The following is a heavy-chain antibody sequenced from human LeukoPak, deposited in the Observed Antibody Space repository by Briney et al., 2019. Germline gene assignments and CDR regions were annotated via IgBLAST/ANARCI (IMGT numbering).Heavy chain of an antibody. CDR3: ARDYSSGWSRGPFDY. J-gene: IGHJ4*02. CDR2: ISYDGSNK. CDR1: GFTFSSYA. D-gene: IGHD6-19*01. V-gene: IGHV3-30-3*01. Sequence: PGGSLRLSCAASGFTFSSYAMHWVRQAPGKGLEWVAVISYDGSNKYYADSVKGRFTISRDNSKNTLYLQMNSLRAEDTAVYYCARDYSSGWSRGPFDYWGQGTLVTVSS.